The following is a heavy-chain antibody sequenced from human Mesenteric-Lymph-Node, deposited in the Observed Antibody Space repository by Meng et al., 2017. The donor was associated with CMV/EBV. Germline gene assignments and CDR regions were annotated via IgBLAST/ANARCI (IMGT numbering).Heavy chain of an antibody. J-gene: IGHJ4*01. CDR1: GGSFSGYS. Sequence: GSLRLSCAVYGGSFSGYSWTWIRQPPGKGLEWIGEINHRGSAKYNPSLKNGVTISVDTSKNQFALMFSVTAADTAIYYCARGHTSATIFGVEYYFDYWGQGTLVTVSS. CDR2: INHRGSA. D-gene: IGHD3-3*01. V-gene: IGHV4-34*01. CDR3: ARGHTSATIFGVEYYFDY.